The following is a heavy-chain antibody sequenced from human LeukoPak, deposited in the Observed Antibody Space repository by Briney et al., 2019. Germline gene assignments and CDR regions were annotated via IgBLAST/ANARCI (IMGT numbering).Heavy chain of an antibody. V-gene: IGHV5-51*01. Sequence: GGYLKISCKGSTYIFTTTWIGWVRPVPGKGLEWMGIIWPRDSNTGYSPSFQGQVTISVDKSISTAYLQWSSLKASDTAMYYCARRGYCSGGSCYSFDYWGQGTLVTVS. J-gene: IGHJ4*02. CDR2: IWPRDSNT. CDR3: ARRGYCSGGSCYSFDY. CDR1: TYIFTTTW. D-gene: IGHD2-15*01.